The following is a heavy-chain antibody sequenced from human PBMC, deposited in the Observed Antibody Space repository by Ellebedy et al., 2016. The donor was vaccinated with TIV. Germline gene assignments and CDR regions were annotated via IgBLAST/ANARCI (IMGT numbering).Heavy chain of an antibody. Sequence: PGGSLRLSCAASGFTFSSSAMSWVRQAPGKGLEWVSGISGSGGSTYYADSVKGRLAISSDNSKDTLYLQMNSLRAEDTAVYYCAALPCSGDDCYAFDYWGQGTLVTVSS. CDR2: ISGSGGST. V-gene: IGHV3-23*01. J-gene: IGHJ4*02. CDR3: AALPCSGDDCYAFDY. D-gene: IGHD2-21*02. CDR1: GFTFSSSA.